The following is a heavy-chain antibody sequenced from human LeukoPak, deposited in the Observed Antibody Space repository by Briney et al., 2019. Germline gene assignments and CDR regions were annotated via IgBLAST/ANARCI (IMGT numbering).Heavy chain of an antibody. CDR2: VYYSGST. CDR3: ARVRVVGATKAFDI. Sequence: PSETLSLTCTVSGGSISTYYWNWIRQPPGKGLEWIGHVYYSGSTNYNPSLKSRVTISVDTSKNQFSLKLSSVTAADTAVYYCARVRVVGATKAFDIWGQGTMVTVSS. D-gene: IGHD1-26*01. CDR1: GGSISTYY. V-gene: IGHV4-59*01. J-gene: IGHJ3*02.